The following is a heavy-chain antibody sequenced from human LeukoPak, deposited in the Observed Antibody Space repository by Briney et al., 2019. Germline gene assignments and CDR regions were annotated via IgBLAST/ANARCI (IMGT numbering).Heavy chain of an antibody. D-gene: IGHD6-19*01. J-gene: IGHJ4*02. CDR1: RFTFSTYE. Sequence: PGGSLRLSCAASRFTFSTYEMNWVRQAPGKGLEWVAYIGNSGNTIYYADSVKGRFTISRDNAKNSLYLQMNSLRAEDTAVYYCARADLAVVPVFDYWGQGTLVTVSS. CDR3: ARADLAVVPVFDY. CDR2: IGNSGNTI. V-gene: IGHV3-48*03.